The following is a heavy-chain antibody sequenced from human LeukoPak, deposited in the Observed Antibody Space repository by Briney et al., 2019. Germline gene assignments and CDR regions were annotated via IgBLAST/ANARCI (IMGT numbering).Heavy chain of an antibody. CDR2: IYGDDNT. CDR3: ASHWGGY. D-gene: IGHD3-16*01. Sequence: PGGSLRLSCAASGFTVSSNYISWVRQAPGKGLEWVSLIYGDDNTYYADSVKGRFTIFRDNSKNTLYLQMNSLRAEDTALYYCASHWGGYWGQGTLVTVSS. V-gene: IGHV3-53*01. J-gene: IGHJ4*02. CDR1: GFTVSSNY.